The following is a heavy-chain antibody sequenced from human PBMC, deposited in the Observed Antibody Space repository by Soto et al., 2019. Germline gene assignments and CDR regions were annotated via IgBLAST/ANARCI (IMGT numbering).Heavy chain of an antibody. J-gene: IGHJ6*02. Sequence: SVKVSCKASGGTFSSHAISWVRQAPGQGLEWMGGIITIFGTTNYAQNFRARVTITADESTSTAYMELSSLTYEETAVYYCGSVGYCSSTNCLFYYYHYGMDLWGQGTTVTVSS. CDR1: GGTFSSHA. V-gene: IGHV1-69*13. CDR2: IITIFGTT. CDR3: GSVGYCSSTNCLFYYYHYGMDL. D-gene: IGHD2-2*01.